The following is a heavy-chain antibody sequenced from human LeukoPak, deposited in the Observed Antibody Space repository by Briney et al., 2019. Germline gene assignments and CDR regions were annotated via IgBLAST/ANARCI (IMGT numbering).Heavy chain of an antibody. CDR3: ARADQWLAKPFDY. D-gene: IGHD6-19*01. V-gene: IGHV4-39*07. J-gene: IGHJ4*02. CDR2: IFYSGST. CDR1: GGSISTSNYY. Sequence: SETLSLTCTVSGGSISTSNYYWGWVRQPPGKGLEWIGNIFYSGSTYYSPSLKSRVTISVDTSKNQFSLKLSSVTAADTAVYYCARADQWLAKPFDYWGQGTLVTVSS.